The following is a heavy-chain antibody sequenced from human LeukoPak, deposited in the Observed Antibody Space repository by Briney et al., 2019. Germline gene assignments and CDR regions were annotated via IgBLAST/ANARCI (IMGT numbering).Heavy chain of an antibody. CDR1: GFTFSSYE. Sequence: GGSLRLSCAASGFTFSSYEMNWVRQAPGKGLEWVSCISSSGGTMYYADSVKGRFTISRDNAEKSLYLQMNSLRAEDTAVYYCARYCSSTKCLLYWGQGTLLTVSS. J-gene: IGHJ4*02. V-gene: IGHV3-48*03. CDR3: ARYCSSTKCLLY. D-gene: IGHD2-2*01. CDR2: ISSSGGTM.